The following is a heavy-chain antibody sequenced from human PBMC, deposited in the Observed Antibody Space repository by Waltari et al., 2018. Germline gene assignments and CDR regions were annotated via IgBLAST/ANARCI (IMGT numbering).Heavy chain of an antibody. Sequence: EVQLVESGGGLVRPGGSLRLSCAASGFTFSSYEMNWVRQAPGKGLEWVSYISSSGSTIYYADSVKGRFTISRDNATNSLYLQMNSLRAEDTAVYYCARGQQWLDHYYGMDVWGQGTTVTVSS. V-gene: IGHV3-48*03. CDR1: GFTFSSYE. CDR3: ARGQQWLDHYYGMDV. D-gene: IGHD6-19*01. CDR2: ISSSGSTI. J-gene: IGHJ6*02.